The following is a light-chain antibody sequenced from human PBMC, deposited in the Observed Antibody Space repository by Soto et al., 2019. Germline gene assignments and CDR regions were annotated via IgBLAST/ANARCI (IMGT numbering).Light chain of an antibody. J-gene: IGLJ2*01. CDR3: QVWDSSSDHAV. CDR2: YDS. V-gene: IGLV3-21*04. CDR1: NIGSKS. Sequence: SYELTQPPSVSVAPGKTARITCGGNNIGSKSVHWYQQKPGQAPVLVIYYDSDRPSGIPERFSGSNSGNTATLTISRVEAGDEVDYYCQVWDSSSDHAVFGGGTKLTVL.